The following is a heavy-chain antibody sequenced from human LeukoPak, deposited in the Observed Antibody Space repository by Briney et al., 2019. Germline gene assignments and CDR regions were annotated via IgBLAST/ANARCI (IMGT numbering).Heavy chain of an antibody. CDR3: ARDRYYYDSSGSIDFDY. CDR1: GFTFSSYW. D-gene: IGHD3-22*01. V-gene: IGHV3-7*01. Sequence: GGSLRLSCAASGFTFSSYWMSWVRQAPGKGLEWVANIKQDGSEKYYVDSVKGRFTISRDNAKNSLYLQMNSLRAEDTAVYYCARDRYYYDSSGSIDFDYWGQGTLVTVSS. J-gene: IGHJ4*02. CDR2: IKQDGSEK.